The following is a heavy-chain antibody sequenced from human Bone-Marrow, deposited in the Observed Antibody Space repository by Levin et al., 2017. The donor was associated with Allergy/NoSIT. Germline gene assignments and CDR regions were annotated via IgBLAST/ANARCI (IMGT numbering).Heavy chain of an antibody. Sequence: PGGSLRLSCAASGFTFSTYAMHWVRQAPGKGLAWVSLIWYSGSRKFYADSVKGRFTISRDNSKNTLYLHMDTLTDEDTALYYCVRGPGLAATGEDFDYWGQGTLVTVSS. CDR1: GFTFSTYA. CDR2: IWYSGSRK. CDR3: VRGPGLAATGEDFDY. J-gene: IGHJ4*02. V-gene: IGHV3-33*01. D-gene: IGHD2-8*02.